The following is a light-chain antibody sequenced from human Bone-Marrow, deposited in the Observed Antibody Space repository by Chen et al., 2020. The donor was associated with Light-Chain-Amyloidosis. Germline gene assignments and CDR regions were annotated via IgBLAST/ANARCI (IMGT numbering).Light chain of an antibody. J-gene: IGLJ2*01. CDR3: QAANRSGTYEVI. CDR2: RDT. CDR1: DLPTKY. Sequence: SYELTQPPSVSVSPGQTARITCSGDDLPTKYAYWYQQKPGQAPVLVIHRDTERPSGISERFAGSSSETTTTLTISGMQAEDEADYDCQAANRSGTYEVIFGGGTKLTVL. V-gene: IGLV3-25*03.